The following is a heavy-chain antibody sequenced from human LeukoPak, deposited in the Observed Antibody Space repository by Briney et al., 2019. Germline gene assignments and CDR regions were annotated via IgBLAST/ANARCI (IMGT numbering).Heavy chain of an antibody. CDR1: GGSITSYY. CDR3: AISYSYGPPRS. CDR2: IYYSGST. V-gene: IGHV4-59*08. Sequence: PETLSLTCTVSGGSITSYYWSWIRQPPGKGLEWIGYIYYSGSTNYNPSLKSRVTISVDTSKKQFSLKLSSVTAADTAVYYCAISYSYGPPRSCGHGTLVTVSS. D-gene: IGHD5-18*01. J-gene: IGHJ1*01.